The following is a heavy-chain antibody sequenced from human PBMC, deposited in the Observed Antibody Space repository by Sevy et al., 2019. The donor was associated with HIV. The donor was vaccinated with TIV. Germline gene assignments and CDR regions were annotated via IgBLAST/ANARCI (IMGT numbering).Heavy chain of an antibody. V-gene: IGHV4-59*08. CDR1: DDSINSYY. D-gene: IGHD2-2*01. CDR3: ARGAVVIGTAATHVLDF. Sequence: SETLSLTCSVSDDSINSYYWSWIRQPPGKGLEWIGYIYNNIGSTSYNPSLTSRVTISVDTSKNHFSLKLTSLTAADTAIYYCARGAVVIGTAATHVLDFWGLGSLVTVSS. CDR2: IYNNIGST. J-gene: IGHJ4*02.